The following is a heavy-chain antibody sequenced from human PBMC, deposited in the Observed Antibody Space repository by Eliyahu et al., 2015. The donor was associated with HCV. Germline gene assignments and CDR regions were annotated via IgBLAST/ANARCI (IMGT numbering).Heavy chain of an antibody. V-gene: IGHV4-59*01. Sequence: QVQLQESGPGLVKPSETLSLTCTVSGGSIXXYYWXWIRQPPGKGLEWIGYIHXSGSTXSNPSLKSRVTISVDTSKNQXSLKLTSVTAADTAMYFCASGGGGIAVTGTGGWFDPWGQGTLVTVSS. CDR3: ASGGGGIAVTGTGGWFDP. D-gene: IGHD6-19*01. CDR2: IHXSGST. J-gene: IGHJ5*02. CDR1: GGSIXXYY.